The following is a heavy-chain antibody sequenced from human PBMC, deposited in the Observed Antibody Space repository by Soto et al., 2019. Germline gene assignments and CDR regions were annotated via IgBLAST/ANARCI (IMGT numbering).Heavy chain of an antibody. CDR3: ARVGKDYSSVYPNRPYYYVIDV. Sequence: VASVKVACKASGGTFSSYAISWVRQAPGQGLEWMGGIIHIFGTANYAQKFQGRVTITAAAATRTAYMELSRLIAEDTAVYYCARVGKDYSSVYPNRPYYYVIDVWGQGTTVTFS. CDR2: IIHIFGTA. D-gene: IGHD3-22*01. CDR1: GGTFSSYA. V-gene: IGHV1-69*13. J-gene: IGHJ6*02.